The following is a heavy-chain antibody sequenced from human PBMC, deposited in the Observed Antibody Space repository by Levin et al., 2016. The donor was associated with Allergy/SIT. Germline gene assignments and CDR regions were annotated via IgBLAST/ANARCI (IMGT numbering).Heavy chain of an antibody. J-gene: IGHJ3*02. CDR2: IYYSGST. CDR3: VGVVPAAIRGAFDI. Sequence: WIRQPPGKGLEWIGSIYYSGSTYYNPSLKSRVTISVDTSKNQFSLKLSSATAADTAVYYCVGVVPAAIRGAFDIWGQGTMVTVSS. V-gene: IGHV4-39*01. D-gene: IGHD2-2*02.